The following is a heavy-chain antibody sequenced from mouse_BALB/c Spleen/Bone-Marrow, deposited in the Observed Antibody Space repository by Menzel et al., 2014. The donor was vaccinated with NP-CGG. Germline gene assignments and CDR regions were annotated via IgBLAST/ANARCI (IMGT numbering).Heavy chain of an antibody. J-gene: IGHJ3*01. D-gene: IGHD1-1*01. CDR3: TRRDTTVERAWFAY. CDR2: IDPSDSYT. V-gene: IGHV1S127*01. Sequence: VQLQQSGAELVKPGASVKMSCKASGYTFTSYWMHWVKQRPGQGLEWIGTIDPSDSYTSYNQKFKGKATLTVDTSSSTAYMQLSSLTSEDSAVYYRTRRDTTVERAWFAYWGQGTLVTVSA. CDR1: GYTFTSYW.